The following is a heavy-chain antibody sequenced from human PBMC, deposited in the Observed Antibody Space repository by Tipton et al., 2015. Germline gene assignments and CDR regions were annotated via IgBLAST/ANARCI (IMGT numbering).Heavy chain of an antibody. CDR2: IYYSGNT. V-gene: IGHV4-39*07. Sequence: TLSLTCTVSGGPISSSSYHWSWLRQPTGKGLELVGSIYYSGNTYYNPSLKSRATTSVDTSNNQFSLKLSSVTAADTAVYYCARVPFDYFDYWGQGILVTVSA. J-gene: IGHJ4*02. CDR3: ARVPFDYFDY. CDR1: GGPISSSSYH.